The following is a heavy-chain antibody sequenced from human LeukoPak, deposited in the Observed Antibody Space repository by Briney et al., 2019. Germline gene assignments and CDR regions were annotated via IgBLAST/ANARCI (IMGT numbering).Heavy chain of an antibody. CDR3: ARSATMVRGVISYYYYYYMDV. Sequence: SETLSLTCAVSGGSISSSNWWSWVRQPPGKGLEWIGEIYHSGSTNYNPSLKSRVTISVDKSKNQFSLKLSSVTAADTAVYYCARSATMVRGVISYYYYYYMDVWGKGTTVTVSS. CDR1: GGSISSSNW. CDR2: IYHSGST. J-gene: IGHJ6*03. D-gene: IGHD3-10*01. V-gene: IGHV4-4*02.